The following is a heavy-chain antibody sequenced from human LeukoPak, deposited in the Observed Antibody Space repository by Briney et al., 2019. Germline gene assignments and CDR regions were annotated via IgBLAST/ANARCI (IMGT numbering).Heavy chain of an antibody. CDR3: ARGRLRYLDWTRAYSDY. D-gene: IGHD3-9*01. Sequence: ASVKVSCKASGYTFITHGLTWVRQAPGQGLEWMGWISAYNGNTNYAQTLQDRLTMTTDTSTSTAYMELRSLRSDDTDVYYCARGRLRYLDWTRAYSDYWGQGTLVTVSS. J-gene: IGHJ4*02. CDR2: ISAYNGNT. V-gene: IGHV1-18*01. CDR1: GYTFITHG.